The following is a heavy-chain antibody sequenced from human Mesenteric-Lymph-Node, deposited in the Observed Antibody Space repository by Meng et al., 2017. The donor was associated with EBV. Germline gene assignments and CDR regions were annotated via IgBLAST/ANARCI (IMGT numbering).Heavy chain of an antibody. J-gene: IGHJ5*02. CDR3: ARGGGEYSGYDPKWLDP. V-gene: IGHV4-30-2*01. CDR1: GCSISSGGYP. CDR2: IYHSGST. Sequence: QLQLPESGSGLVHLSQPPSPPGAGLGCSISSGGYPWGWIRQPPGKGLEWIGYIYHSGSTYYNPPLKSRVTIIVDRSKNQFSLKLSSVTAADTAVYYCARGGGEYSGYDPKWLDPWGQGTLVTVSS. D-gene: IGHD5-12*01.